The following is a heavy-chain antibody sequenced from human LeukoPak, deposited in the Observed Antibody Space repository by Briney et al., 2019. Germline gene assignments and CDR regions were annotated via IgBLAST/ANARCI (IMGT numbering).Heavy chain of an antibody. J-gene: IGHJ4*02. D-gene: IGHD1-26*01. CDR2: IYPVDSDT. Sequence: GAPLKISCKGSGSSFTSSWIGWVRRLPGKGLEWMGIIYPVDSDTNYSPSFQGEVTISADQSISTAFLQWSSLKASDTAMYYCARPSGTYNRFDYWGQGTLVTVSS. CDR1: GSSFTSSW. CDR3: ARPSGTYNRFDY. V-gene: IGHV5-51*01.